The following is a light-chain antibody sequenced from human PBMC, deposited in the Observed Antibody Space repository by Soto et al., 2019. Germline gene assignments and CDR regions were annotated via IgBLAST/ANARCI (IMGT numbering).Light chain of an antibody. CDR3: YSYADSRAL. Sequence: QSVLTQPRSVSGSPGQSVTISCTGTSSDVGGYNYVSWYQQYPGKAPKLMIYDVNKRPSGVPDRFSGSKSGNTASLTISGLQAEDEADYYCYSYADSRALFGGGTQLTVL. CDR2: DVN. V-gene: IGLV2-11*01. J-gene: IGLJ2*01. CDR1: SSDVGGYNY.